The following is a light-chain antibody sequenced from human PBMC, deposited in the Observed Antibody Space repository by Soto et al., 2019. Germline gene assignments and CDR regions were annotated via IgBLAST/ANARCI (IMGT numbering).Light chain of an antibody. V-gene: IGKV1-39*01. CDR2: AAS. Sequence: IQLTQSPSSLSASVGDRVTITCRASQSISSYLNWYQQKPGKAPKLLIYAASSLQSGVPSRFSGSGSGTDFTLTISCLQPDDFATYYCQQYNSYSPLTFGGGTKVDIK. CDR3: QQYNSYSPLT. J-gene: IGKJ4*01. CDR1: QSISSY.